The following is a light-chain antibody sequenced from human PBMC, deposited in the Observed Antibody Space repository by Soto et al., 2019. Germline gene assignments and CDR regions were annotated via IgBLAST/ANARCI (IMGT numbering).Light chain of an antibody. V-gene: IGKV1-5*01. Sequence: DIQMTQSPSTLSASLGDRVTISWRASQSISSWLAWYQQTPGKAPKLLISDASGLESWVPSRFIGSGSGTEFTLTIRSLQPEYFATYYCQQYSSDWTFGQGTKVDIK. CDR1: QSISSW. CDR2: DAS. J-gene: IGKJ1*01. CDR3: QQYSSDWT.